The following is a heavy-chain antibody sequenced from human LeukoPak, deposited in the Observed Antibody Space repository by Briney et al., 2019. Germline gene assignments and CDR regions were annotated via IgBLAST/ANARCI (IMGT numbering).Heavy chain of an antibody. V-gene: IGHV3-30*02. CDR1: GFTFSSYG. CDR3: AKDRTYYGSGAYAFDI. CDR2: IRYDGSNK. D-gene: IGHD3-10*01. J-gene: IGHJ3*02. Sequence: GGSLRLSCAASGFTFSSYGMHWVRQAPGKGLEWVAFIRYDGSNKYYADSVKGRFTISRDNSKNTLYLQMNSLRAEDTAVYHCAKDRTYYGSGAYAFDIWGQGTMVTVSS.